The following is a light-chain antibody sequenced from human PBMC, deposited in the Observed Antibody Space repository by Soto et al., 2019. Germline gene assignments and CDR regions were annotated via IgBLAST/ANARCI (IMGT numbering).Light chain of an antibody. Sequence: QAVVTQEPSLTVSPGETVTLTCGSTIGPVTSRLYPPWFQQRPGQAPITLIYDTTNKHSWTPARFSGSLLGDKAALTLSDAQPEDEAEYFCMVSYAGSRVFGGGTKLTVL. CDR3: MVSYAGSRV. V-gene: IGLV7-46*01. J-gene: IGLJ3*02. CDR1: IGPVTSRLY. CDR2: DTT.